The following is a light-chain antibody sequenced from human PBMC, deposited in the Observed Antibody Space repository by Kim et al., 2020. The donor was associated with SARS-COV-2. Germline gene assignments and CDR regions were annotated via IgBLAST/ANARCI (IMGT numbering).Light chain of an antibody. V-gene: IGKV3-15*01. CDR3: QHYVNWPS. CDR1: QSVSTN. CDR2: GAS. J-gene: IGKJ5*01. Sequence: SLSPRERATLSCRASQSVSTNLAWYQQKPGQAPRLLIYGASTRATGVPGRFSGSGSGTDFTLTISSLQSEDFAAYYCQHYVNWPSFGQGTRLEIK.